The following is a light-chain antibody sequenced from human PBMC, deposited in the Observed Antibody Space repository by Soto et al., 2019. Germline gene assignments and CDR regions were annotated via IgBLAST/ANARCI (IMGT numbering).Light chain of an antibody. CDR2: EVS. CDR3: NSFTSSSTYV. V-gene: IGLV2-14*01. Sequence: QSALTQPASVSGSPGQSITIFCTGTSSDVGGYKYVSWYQQHPGKAPKLIIYEVSNRPSGVSNRFSGSKSGNTASLTISGLQAEDETDYYCNSFTSSSTYVFGTGTKLTVL. CDR1: SSDVGGYKY. J-gene: IGLJ1*01.